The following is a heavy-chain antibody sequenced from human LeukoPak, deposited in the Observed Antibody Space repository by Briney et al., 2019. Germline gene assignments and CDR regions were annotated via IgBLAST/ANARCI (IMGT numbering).Heavy chain of an antibody. CDR2: IRGSGDNT. V-gene: IGHV3-23*01. Sequence: GGSLRLSCAASGFTLSSYGMSWVRQAPGKGLEWVSSIRGSGDNTYYADSVKGRFTISRDNSKNTLYLQMNSLRVEDTAVYYCAKAYGSGTYEGYFDCWGQGTLVTVSS. CDR3: AKAYGSGTYEGYFDC. J-gene: IGHJ4*02. D-gene: IGHD3-10*01. CDR1: GFTLSSYG.